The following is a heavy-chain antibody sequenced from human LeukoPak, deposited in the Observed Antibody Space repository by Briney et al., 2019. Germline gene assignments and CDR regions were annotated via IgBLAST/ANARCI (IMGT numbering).Heavy chain of an antibody. J-gene: IGHJ4*02. CDR1: GGSISSGGYS. D-gene: IGHD3-10*01. CDR3: ARATGFGGQIDY. Sequence: PSETLSLTCAVSGGSISSGGYSWSWIRQPPGKGLEWIGYIYHSGSTYYNPSLKSRVTISVDRSKNQFSLKLSSVTAADTAVYYCARATGFGGQIDYWGQGTLVTVPS. V-gene: IGHV4-30-2*01. CDR2: IYHSGST.